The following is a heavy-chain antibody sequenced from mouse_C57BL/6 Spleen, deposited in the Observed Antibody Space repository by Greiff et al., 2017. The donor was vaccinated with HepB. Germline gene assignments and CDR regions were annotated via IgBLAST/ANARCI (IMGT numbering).Heavy chain of an antibody. Sequence: EVQLQQSGPELVKPGASVKMSCKASGYTFTDYNMHWVKQSHGKSLEWIGYINPNNGGTSYNQKFKGKATLTVNKSSSTAYMELRSLTSEDSAVYYCARWVKTSYYDNYFDYWGQGTTLTVSS. CDR1: GYTFTDYN. CDR3: ARWVKTSYYDNYFDY. D-gene: IGHD2-10*01. J-gene: IGHJ2*01. CDR2: INPNNGGT. V-gene: IGHV1-22*01.